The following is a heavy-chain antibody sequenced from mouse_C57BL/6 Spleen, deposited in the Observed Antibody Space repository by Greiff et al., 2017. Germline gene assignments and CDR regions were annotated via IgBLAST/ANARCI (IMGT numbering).Heavy chain of an antibody. D-gene: IGHD2-2*01. CDR3: ARGLPFDY. J-gene: IGHJ2*01. Sequence: VQLVESGAELARPGASVKMSCKASGYTFTSYTMHWVKQRPGQGLEWIGYINPSSGYTKYNQKFKDKATLTADKSSSTAYMQLSSLTSEDSAVYYCARGLPFDYWGQGTTLTVSS. CDR1: GYTFTSYT. CDR2: INPSSGYT. V-gene: IGHV1-4*01.